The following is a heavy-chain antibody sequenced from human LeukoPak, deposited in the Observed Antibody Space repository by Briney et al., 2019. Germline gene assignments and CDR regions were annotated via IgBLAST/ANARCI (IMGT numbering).Heavy chain of an antibody. J-gene: IGHJ6*03. Sequence: SVKVSCQASRYTFTSYFLHWVRQAAGQGLAWMGLINPSGCSTNYAHRFQSRVTMTRNTRTSTVYMELSSLRSEDTAVYCCARGPRITMVRGGQWYYYMDVWGKGTTVTITS. V-gene: IGHV1-46*01. CDR1: RYTFTSYF. CDR2: INPSGCST. D-gene: IGHD3-10*01. CDR3: ARGPRITMVRGGQWYYYMDV.